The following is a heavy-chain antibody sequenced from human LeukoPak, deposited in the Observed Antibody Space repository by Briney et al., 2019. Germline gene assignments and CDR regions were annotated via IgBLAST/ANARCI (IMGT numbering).Heavy chain of an antibody. CDR2: ISGSGGST. Sequence: GGSLRLSCAASGFTFSSYAMSWVRQAPGKGLEWVSAISGSGGSTYYADSVKGRFTISRDNSKNTLYLQMNSLRAEDTAVYYCAPATIAAATGRHFYYGMGVWGQGTTVTVSS. J-gene: IGHJ6*02. D-gene: IGHD6-25*01. CDR3: APATIAAATGRHFYYGMGV. V-gene: IGHV3-23*01. CDR1: GFTFSSYA.